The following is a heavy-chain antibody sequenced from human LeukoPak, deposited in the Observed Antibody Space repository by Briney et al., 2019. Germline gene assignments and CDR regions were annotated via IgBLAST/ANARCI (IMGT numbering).Heavy chain of an antibody. CDR1: GYTFTSYG. J-gene: IGHJ4*02. V-gene: IGHV1-18*01. CDR3: ARDLRSPTSRTVTPDY. D-gene: IGHD4-17*01. Sequence: GASVKVSCKASGYTFTSYGISWVRQAPGQGLEWMGWISAYNGNTNYAQKLQGRVTMTTDTSTSTAYMELRSLRSDDTAVYYCARDLRSPTSRTVTPDYWGQGTLVTVSS. CDR2: ISAYNGNT.